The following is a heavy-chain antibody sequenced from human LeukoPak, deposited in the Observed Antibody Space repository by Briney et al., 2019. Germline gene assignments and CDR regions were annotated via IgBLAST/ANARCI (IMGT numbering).Heavy chain of an antibody. CDR3: AKDSSGYSYYYYYYMDV. Sequence: GGSLRLSCAASGFTFSSYWMSWVRQAPGKGLEWVANIKKDGSEKYYVDSVKGRFTISRDNAKTSLYLQMNSLRAEDTAVYYCAKDSSGYSYYYYYYMDVWGKGTTVTVSS. CDR2: IKKDGSEK. V-gene: IGHV3-7*03. D-gene: IGHD3-22*01. CDR1: GFTFSSYW. J-gene: IGHJ6*03.